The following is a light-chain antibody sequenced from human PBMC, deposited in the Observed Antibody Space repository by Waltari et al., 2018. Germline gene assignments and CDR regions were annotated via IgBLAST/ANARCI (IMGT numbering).Light chain of an antibody. CDR3: VLYMGGGIWV. CDR1: SGSISTTSY. V-gene: IGLV8-61*01. Sequence: QTVVTQEPSLSVSPGGTVTLTCALSSGSISTTSYATWYQQSPGQAPRTLVYKANSRSSGVPDRFSGSVLGNKAALTITGAQADDESDYYCVLYMGGGIWVFGGGTKLTVL. CDR2: KAN. J-gene: IGLJ3*02.